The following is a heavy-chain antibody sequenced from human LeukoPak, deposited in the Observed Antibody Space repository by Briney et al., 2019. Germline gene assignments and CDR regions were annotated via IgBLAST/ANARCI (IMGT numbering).Heavy chain of an antibody. D-gene: IGHD2-2*03. CDR1: RFTFSTHA. J-gene: IGHJ3*02. CDR3: VRDGYCSSSSCPTGTTLDI. V-gene: IGHV3-23*01. CDR2: ISTSGERT. Sequence: GGSLRLSCAASRFTFSTHAMDWVRQAPGQGLEWVPAISTSGERTFYADSVQGRFTAPRDNSTNALYLQLSCLRAEDTAVYYCVRDGYCSSSSCPTGTTLDIWGQGTMVTVSS.